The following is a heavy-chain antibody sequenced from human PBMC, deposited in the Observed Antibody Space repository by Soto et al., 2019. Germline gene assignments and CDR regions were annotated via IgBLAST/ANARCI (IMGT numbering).Heavy chain of an antibody. D-gene: IGHD2-2*01. CDR2: IIPILGIA. J-gene: IGHJ4*02. CDR3: ARDLGVPAAFDY. V-gene: IGHV1-69*10. Sequence: VKVSCKASGGTLSSYTISWVRQAPGQGLEWMGRIIPILGIANYAQKFQGRVTITADKSTSTAYMELSSLRSEDTAVYYCARDLGVPAAFDYWGQGTLVTVSS. CDR1: GGTLSSYT.